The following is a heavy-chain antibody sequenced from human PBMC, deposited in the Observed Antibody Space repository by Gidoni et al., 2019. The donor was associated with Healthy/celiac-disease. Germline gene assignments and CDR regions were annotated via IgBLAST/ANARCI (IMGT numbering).Heavy chain of an antibody. V-gene: IGHV3-53*01. Sequence: EVQLVESGGGLLQPGGSLRLSCAASGFTVSSNYMSWVRQAPGKGLEWVSVIYSGGSTYYADSVKGRFTISRDNSKNTLYLQMNSLRAEDTAVYYCARDQAARSYYYYYYMDVWGKGTTVTVSS. CDR1: GFTVSSNY. CDR2: IYSGGST. J-gene: IGHJ6*03. D-gene: IGHD6-6*01. CDR3: ARDQAARSYYYYYYMDV.